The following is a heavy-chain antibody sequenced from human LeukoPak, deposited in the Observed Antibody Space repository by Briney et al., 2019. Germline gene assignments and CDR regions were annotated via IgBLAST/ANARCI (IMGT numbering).Heavy chain of an antibody. V-gene: IGHV1-69*05. CDR1: GGTFSSYA. J-gene: IGHJ4*02. Sequence: ASVKVSCKASGGTFSSYAINWVRQAPGQGLEWMGGIIPIFGTANYAQKFQGRVPITTDESTSTAYMELSSLRSEDTAVYYCASGPLDDSSGYYYSYWGQGTLVTVSS. D-gene: IGHD3-22*01. CDR3: ASGPLDDSSGYYYSY. CDR2: IIPIFGTA.